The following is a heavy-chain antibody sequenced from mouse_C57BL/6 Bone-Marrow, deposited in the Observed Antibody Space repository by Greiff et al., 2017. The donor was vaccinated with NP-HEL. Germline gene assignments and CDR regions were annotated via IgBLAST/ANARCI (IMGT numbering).Heavy chain of an antibody. CDR2: IYPRSGNT. Sequence: QVQLQQSGAELARPGASVKLSCKASGYTFTSYGISWVKQRTGQGLEWIGEIYPRSGNTYYNEKFKGKATLTADKSSSTAYMELRSLTSEDSAVYFCASYYYGSQGDYWGQGTTLTVS. D-gene: IGHD1-1*01. CDR3: ASYYYGSQGDY. J-gene: IGHJ2*01. CDR1: GYTFTSYG. V-gene: IGHV1-81*01.